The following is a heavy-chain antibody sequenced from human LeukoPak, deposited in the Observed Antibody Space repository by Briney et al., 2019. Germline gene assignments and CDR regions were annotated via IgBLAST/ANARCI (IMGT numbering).Heavy chain of an antibody. D-gene: IGHD3-10*01. V-gene: IGHV4-39*06. CDR3: ARDRSTMVRGVLYYYYMDV. Sequence: SETLSLTCTVSGGSISNSSYYWGWIRQSPGKGLEWIGSIYYSGSTNYNPSLKSRVTISVDTSKNQFPLKLSSVTAADTAVYYCARDRSTMVRGVLYYYYMDVWGKGTTVTVSS. CDR2: IYYSGST. J-gene: IGHJ6*03. CDR1: GGSISNSSYY.